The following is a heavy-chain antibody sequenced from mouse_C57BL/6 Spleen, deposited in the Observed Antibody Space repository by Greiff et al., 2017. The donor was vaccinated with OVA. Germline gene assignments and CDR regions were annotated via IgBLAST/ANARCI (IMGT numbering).Heavy chain of an antibody. Sequence: QVQLQQPGAELVRPGSSVTLSCKASGYTFTSYWMHWVKQRPIKGLEWIGNIYPSDNETHYNPKFKDKATLTVDKSSSTAYMQLSSLTSEDSAGYYCARGYTTVVATEDYFDYWGKGTTLTVSS. CDR2: IYPSDNET. CDR3: ARGYTTVVATEDYFDY. V-gene: IGHV1-52*01. D-gene: IGHD1-1*01. J-gene: IGHJ2*01. CDR1: GYTFTSYW.